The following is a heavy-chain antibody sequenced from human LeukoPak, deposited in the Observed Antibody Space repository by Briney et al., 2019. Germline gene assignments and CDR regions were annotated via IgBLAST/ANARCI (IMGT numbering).Heavy chain of an antibody. Sequence: GGSLRLSCAASGFTFSSYEMNWVRQAPGKGLEWVSYISSSGSTIYYADSVKGRFTISRDNAKNSLYLQMNSLRAEDTAVYYCASPYDILTGYYQYWGQGTLVTVSS. CDR3: ASPYDILTGYYQY. J-gene: IGHJ4*02. V-gene: IGHV3-48*03. D-gene: IGHD3-9*01. CDR2: ISSSGSTI. CDR1: GFTFSSYE.